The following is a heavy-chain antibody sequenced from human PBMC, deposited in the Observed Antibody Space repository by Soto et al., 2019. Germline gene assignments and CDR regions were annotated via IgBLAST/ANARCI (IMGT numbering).Heavy chain of an antibody. V-gene: IGHV3-23*01. CDR3: VKGKNFGGAGPGHY. D-gene: IGHD2-21*01. CDR2: ISGSGGST. J-gene: IGHJ4*02. CDR1: GFTFSDYA. Sequence: EVQLLESGGGLVQPGGSLRLSCAASGFTFSDYAMNWVRQAPGKGLEWVSTISGSGGSTYYADSVKGRFTISRDNSKNTVYVQRNSLRVEDMAVYYCVKGKNFGGAGPGHYWGQGTLVTVSA.